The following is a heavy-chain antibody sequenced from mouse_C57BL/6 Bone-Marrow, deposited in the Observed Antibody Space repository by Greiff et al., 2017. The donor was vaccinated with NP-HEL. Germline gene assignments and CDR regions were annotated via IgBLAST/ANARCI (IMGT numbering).Heavy chain of an antibody. D-gene: IGHD2-5*01. V-gene: IGHV1-69*01. Sequence: QVQLQQPGAELVMPGASVKLSCKASGYTFTSYWMHWVKQRPGQGLEWIGEIDPSDSYTNYNQKFKGKSTLTVDKSSSTAYMQLSSLTSEDSAVYYCATQVYSNYVAYWGQGTLVTVSA. CDR1: GYTFTSYW. J-gene: IGHJ3*01. CDR3: ATQVYSNYVAY. CDR2: IDPSDSYT.